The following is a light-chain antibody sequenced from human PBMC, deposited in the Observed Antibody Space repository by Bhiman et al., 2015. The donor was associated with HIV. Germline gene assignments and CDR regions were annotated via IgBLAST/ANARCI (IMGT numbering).Light chain of an antibody. Sequence: QSALTQPASVSGSPGQSITISCTGTGSDVGGYNHVSWYQQHPGKAPKLMIYDVTNRPSGVSNRFSGSKSGNTASLTISGLQAEDETDYYCCSYAGSYSYVFGTGTKVSVL. J-gene: IGLJ1*01. V-gene: IGLV2-14*03. CDR2: DVT. CDR3: CSYAGSYSYV. CDR1: GSDVGGYNH.